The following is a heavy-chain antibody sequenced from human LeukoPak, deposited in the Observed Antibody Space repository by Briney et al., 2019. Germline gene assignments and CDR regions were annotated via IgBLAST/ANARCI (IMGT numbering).Heavy chain of an antibody. Sequence: ASVTVSCKASGHTFSSYGISWLRQAPGQGLEWMGWISTYDTTYYAQNLQGRVTMTRDTSTSTAYMELRSLRSDDTAMYYCARDRRGSYYPDAFDVWGQGTVVTVSS. CDR3: ARDRRGSYYPDAFDV. J-gene: IGHJ3*01. D-gene: IGHD1-26*01. CDR2: ISTYDTT. V-gene: IGHV1-18*01. CDR1: GHTFSSYG.